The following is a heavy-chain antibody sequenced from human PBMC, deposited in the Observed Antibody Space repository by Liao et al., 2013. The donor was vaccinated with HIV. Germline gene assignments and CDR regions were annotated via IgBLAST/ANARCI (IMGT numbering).Heavy chain of an antibody. CDR3: ATEYSYDAFDI. V-gene: IGHV4-61*02. Sequence: QVQLQESGPGLVKPSQTLSLTCTVSGGSISSGSYYWSWIRQPAGKGLEWIGRIYTSGSTNYNPSLKSRVTISVDTSKNQFSLKLSSVTAADTAVYYCATEYSYDAFDIWGQGDNGHRLF. CDR2: IYTSGST. CDR1: GGSISSGSYY. D-gene: IGHD5-18*01. J-gene: IGHJ3*02.